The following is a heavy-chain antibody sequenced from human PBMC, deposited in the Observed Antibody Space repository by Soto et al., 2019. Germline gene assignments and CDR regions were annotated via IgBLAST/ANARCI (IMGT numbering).Heavy chain of an antibody. D-gene: IGHD3-22*01. CDR1: GFTFSSYS. CDR2: ISSSSSYI. J-gene: IGHJ3*02. Sequence: LRLSCAASGFTFSSYSMNWVRQAPGKGLEWVSSISSSSSYIYYADSVKGRFTISRDNAKNSLYLQMNSLRAEDTAVYYCARGYYYDSSGPDAFDIWGQGTMVTVSS. CDR3: ARGYYYDSSGPDAFDI. V-gene: IGHV3-21*01.